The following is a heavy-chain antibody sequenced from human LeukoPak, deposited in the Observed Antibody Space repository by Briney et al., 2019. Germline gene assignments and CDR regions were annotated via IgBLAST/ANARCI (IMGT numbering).Heavy chain of an antibody. J-gene: IGHJ4*02. CDR3: TRCTYSSSRLDY. V-gene: IGHV3-74*01. CDR1: GFTFSSFW. CDR2: INNDGSST. D-gene: IGHD6-13*01. Sequence: GGSLRLSCAASGFTFSSFWMHWVRHAPGKGLVWVSRINNDGSSTSYADSVKGRFTISRDNAKNTLYLQMSSLRAEDTAVYYCTRCTYSSSRLDYWGQGTLVTVSS.